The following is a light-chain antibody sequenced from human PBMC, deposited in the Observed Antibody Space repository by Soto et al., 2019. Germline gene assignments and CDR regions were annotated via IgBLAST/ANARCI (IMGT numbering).Light chain of an antibody. CDR1: LSVSSW. Sequence: DIQMTQSPSTLSASVGDRVTITCRASLSVSSWLAWYQQKPGKAPKLLIYRASSLGNGVPSRFSGRGSGTAFTLTISNLQPDDFGTYYCQQYNSDSTFGQGTRLAIK. CDR2: RAS. J-gene: IGKJ1*01. V-gene: IGKV1-5*03. CDR3: QQYNSDST.